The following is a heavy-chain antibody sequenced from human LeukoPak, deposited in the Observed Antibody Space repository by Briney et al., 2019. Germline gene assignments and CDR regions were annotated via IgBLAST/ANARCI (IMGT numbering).Heavy chain of an antibody. CDR3: ARRSYYDVTGYFPD. CDR1: GGSISSGSYY. D-gene: IGHD3-22*01. V-gene: IGHV4-61*02. Sequence: SQTLSLTCTVSGGSISSGSYYWSWIRQPAGKGLEWIGRIYTSGSTNYNPSLKSRVTISVDTSKNQFSLKLTSVTAADTAVYYCARRSYYDVTGYFPDWGQGTLVVVSS. CDR2: IYTSGST. J-gene: IGHJ4*02.